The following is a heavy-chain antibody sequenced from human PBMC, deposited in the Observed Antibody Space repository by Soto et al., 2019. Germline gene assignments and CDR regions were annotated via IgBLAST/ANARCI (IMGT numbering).Heavy chain of an antibody. CDR2: INPNSGGT. Sequence: GAAVTVSCKASGYTFTGYYMHWVRQAPGQGLEWMGWINPNSGGTNYAQKFQGWFTISRDNAKNSLFLQMNSLRPDDTVFYYCAKDSDSTAPYHFDSWGQGVLVTVSS. CDR1: GYTFTGYY. D-gene: IGHD3-10*01. CDR3: AKDSDSTAPYHFDS. V-gene: IGHV1-2*04. J-gene: IGHJ4*02.